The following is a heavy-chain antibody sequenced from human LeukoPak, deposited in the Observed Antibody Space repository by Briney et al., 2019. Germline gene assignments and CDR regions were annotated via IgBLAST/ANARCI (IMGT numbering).Heavy chain of an antibody. CDR3: TNHLSGWYLNY. V-gene: IGHV3-15*05. CDR1: GXTFXNXX. J-gene: IGHJ4*02. CDR2: IXSKVDGETR. Sequence: GGSLRLSCAASGXTFXNXXXXXVXXAPXXXXXWXGRIXSKVDGETRXYDAHVKGRFTISRDHSKDTLYVQMDSLTTGDTAVYYCTNHLSGWYLNYWGQGTLVTVSS. D-gene: IGHD6-19*01.